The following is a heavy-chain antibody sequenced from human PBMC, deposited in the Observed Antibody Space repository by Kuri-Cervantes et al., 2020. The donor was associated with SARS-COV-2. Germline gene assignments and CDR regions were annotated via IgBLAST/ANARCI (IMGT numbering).Heavy chain of an antibody. Sequence: ASVKVSCKASGYTFTSYGISWVRQAPGQGLEWMGWISAYNGNTNYAQKLQGRVTMTTDTSTSTAYMELRSLRSEDTAVYYCARGLLSNSVLWWNAGEAFDIWGQGTMVTVSS. CDR1: GYTFTSYG. CDR3: ARGLLSNSVLWWNAGEAFDI. J-gene: IGHJ3*02. CDR2: ISAYNGNT. D-gene: IGHD2-21*01. V-gene: IGHV1-18*01.